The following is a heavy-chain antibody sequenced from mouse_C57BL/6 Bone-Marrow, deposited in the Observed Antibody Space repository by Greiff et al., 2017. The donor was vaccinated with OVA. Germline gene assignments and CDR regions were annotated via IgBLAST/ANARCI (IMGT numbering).Heavy chain of an antibody. Sequence: VQLQQSDAELVKPGASVKISCKVSGYTFTDHTIHWMKQRPEQGLEWIGYIYPRDGSTKYNEKFKGKATLSADKSSSTAYMQLNSLTSEDAAVYFCARPPTVVSDFDYWGQGTTLTVSS. CDR1: GYTFTDHT. CDR3: ARPPTVVSDFDY. J-gene: IGHJ2*01. D-gene: IGHD1-1*01. CDR2: IYPRDGST. V-gene: IGHV1-78*01.